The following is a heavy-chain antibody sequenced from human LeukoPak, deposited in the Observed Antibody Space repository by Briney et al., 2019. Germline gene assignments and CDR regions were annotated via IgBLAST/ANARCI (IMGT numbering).Heavy chain of an antibody. CDR3: ARGPGAAAMEAFDI. CDR1: SGSISTYY. CDR2: LYETGST. V-gene: IGHV4-4*07. D-gene: IGHD1-26*01. Sequence: SETLSLTCTVSSGSISTYYWSWIRQPAGKALEYIGRLYETGSTNYNPSLKRRVIMSVDTSTNQFSLQLSSVTAADTAVYYCARGPGAAAMEAFDIWGQGTMVTVSS. J-gene: IGHJ3*02.